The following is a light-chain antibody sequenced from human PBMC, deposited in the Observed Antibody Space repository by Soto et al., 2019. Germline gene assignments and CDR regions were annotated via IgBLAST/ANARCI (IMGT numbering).Light chain of an antibody. Sequence: QSVLTQPASVSGSPGQSITISCTGTSSDVGGFKFVSWYQQHPDNAPKLIIYEVNKRPSGVSNRFSASKSGNTASLTISGLQAEDEADYYCTSYSSSSTDVVFGGGTKVTVL. V-gene: IGLV2-14*01. CDR3: TSYSSSSTDVV. CDR2: EVN. CDR1: SSDVGGFKF. J-gene: IGLJ3*02.